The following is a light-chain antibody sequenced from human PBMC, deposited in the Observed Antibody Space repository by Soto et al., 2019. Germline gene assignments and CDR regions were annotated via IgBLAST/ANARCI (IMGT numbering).Light chain of an antibody. J-gene: IGLJ2*01. Sequence: QSVLTQPPSVSGAPGQRVTISCTGSSSNIGAGYDVHWYQQLPGTAPKLLIYGNSNRPSGVPDRFSGSKSGTSASLAITGLQDEDEADYYCQSYDSSLSGGVVFGGGTKVTVL. CDR1: SSNIGAGYD. CDR2: GNS. CDR3: QSYDSSLSGGVV. V-gene: IGLV1-40*01.